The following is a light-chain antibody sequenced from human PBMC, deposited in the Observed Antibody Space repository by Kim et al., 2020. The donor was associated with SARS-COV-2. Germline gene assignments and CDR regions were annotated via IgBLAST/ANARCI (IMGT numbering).Light chain of an antibody. CDR3: QSSDSSDTFWV. CDR1: ALPKQY. Sequence: SYELTQPPSVSVSPGQTARITCSGDALPKQYAYWFQQKPGQAPVLVIYEDTERPSGIPERFSGSTSGTTVTLTISGVQVEDEADYYCQSSDSSDTFWVFGGGTQLTVL. CDR2: EDT. J-gene: IGLJ3*02. V-gene: IGLV3-25*03.